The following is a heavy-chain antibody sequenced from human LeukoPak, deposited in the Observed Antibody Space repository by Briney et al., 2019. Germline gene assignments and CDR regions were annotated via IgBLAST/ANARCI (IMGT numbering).Heavy chain of an antibody. D-gene: IGHD1-26*01. V-gene: IGHV1-2*02. Sequence: ASVKVCCKASGYTFTGYYMHWVRQAPGQGLEWMGWINPNSGGTNYAQKFQGRVTMTRDTSISTAYMELSRLRSDDTAVYYCARERRRVGATRLNWFDPWGHGTLVTVSS. CDR3: ARERRRVGATRLNWFDP. CDR1: GYTFTGYY. J-gene: IGHJ5*02. CDR2: INPNSGGT.